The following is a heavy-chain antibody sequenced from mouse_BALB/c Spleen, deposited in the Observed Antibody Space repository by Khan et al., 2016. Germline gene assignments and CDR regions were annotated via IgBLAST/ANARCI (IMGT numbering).Heavy chain of an antibody. CDR1: GYTFTNYG. CDR3: VRRVSYGSSYDVMDY. V-gene: IGHV9-1*02. Sequence: QIQLVQSGPELKKPGETVKISCKASGYTFTNYGMNWVKQAPGKGLKWMGWMNTYTGESTYPDDFKGRFAFSLETSASTAYLQINNLKNEDMATYFGVRRVSYGSSYDVMDYWGQGTSVTVSS. D-gene: IGHD1-1*01. CDR2: MNTYTGES. J-gene: IGHJ4*01.